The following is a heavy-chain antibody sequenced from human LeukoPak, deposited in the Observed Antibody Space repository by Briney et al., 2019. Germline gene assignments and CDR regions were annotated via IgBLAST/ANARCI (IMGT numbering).Heavy chain of an antibody. CDR3: ANYDGSALYGCLDY. CDR2: ISGSGGST. D-gene: IGHD3-22*01. V-gene: IGHV3-23*01. CDR1: GFTFSSYA. Sequence: GGSLRLSCAASGFTFSSYAMSWVRQAPGKGLEWVSAISGSGGSTYYADSVKGRFTISRDNSKNTLYLQMNSLRAEDTAVYYCANYDGSALYGCLDYWGQGTLVTVSS. J-gene: IGHJ4*02.